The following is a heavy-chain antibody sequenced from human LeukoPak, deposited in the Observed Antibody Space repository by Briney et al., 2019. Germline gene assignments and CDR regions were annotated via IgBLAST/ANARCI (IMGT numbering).Heavy chain of an antibody. J-gene: IGHJ4*02. CDR2: ISSSGSTI. CDR1: GFTFSSYE. CDR3: ARVEVRGVIPDY. D-gene: IGHD3-10*01. Sequence: PGGSLRLSCAASGFTFSSYEMNWVRQAPGKGLEWVSYISSSGSTIYYADSVKGRFTISRDNAKNSLYLQMNSLRAEDTAVYYCARVEVRGVIPDYWGQGTLVTVSS. V-gene: IGHV3-48*03.